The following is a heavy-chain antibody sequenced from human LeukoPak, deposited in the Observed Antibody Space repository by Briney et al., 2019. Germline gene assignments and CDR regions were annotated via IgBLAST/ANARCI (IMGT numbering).Heavy chain of an antibody. D-gene: IGHD3-10*01. CDR1: GGSFSGYY. CDR3: ARSSPGSGSYHNYYYYYMDV. Sequence: PSETLSLTCAVYGGSFSGYYWSWIRQSPRKGLEWIGEINHSGGTNYNPSLKSRVTISVDTSKNQFSLKLSSVTAADTAVYYCARSSPGSGSYHNYYYYYMDVWGKGTTVTISS. J-gene: IGHJ6*03. V-gene: IGHV4-34*01. CDR2: INHSGGT.